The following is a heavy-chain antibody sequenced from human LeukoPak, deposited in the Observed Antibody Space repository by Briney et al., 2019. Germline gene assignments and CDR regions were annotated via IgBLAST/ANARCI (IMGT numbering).Heavy chain of an antibody. Sequence: GGSLRLSCAASGFTFSDHYMDWVRQAPGKGLEWVGRSTNKDNRYTAEYAASVKGRFTISRDDSKNSVALQMNSLKTEDTAVYYCGRAGYFHGLDVWGQGTTVAVSS. CDR2: STNKDNRYTA. J-gene: IGHJ6*02. V-gene: IGHV3-72*01. CDR1: GFTFSDHY. CDR3: GRAGYFHGLDV.